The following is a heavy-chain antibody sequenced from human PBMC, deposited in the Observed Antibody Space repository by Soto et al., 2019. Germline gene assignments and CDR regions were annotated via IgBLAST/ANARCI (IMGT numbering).Heavy chain of an antibody. Sequence: QVQLVQSGAEVKKPGASVKVSCKASGYTFTSYGISWVRQAPGQGLEWMGWISAYNGNTNYAQKLQGRVTMTTDTSTSKDYMELRSLRSDDTAVYYCARAPDIVLMVYATPVDYWGKGPLVTVSS. CDR2: ISAYNGNT. V-gene: IGHV1-18*01. J-gene: IGHJ4*02. CDR1: GYTFTSYG. D-gene: IGHD2-8*01. CDR3: ARAPDIVLMVYATPVDY.